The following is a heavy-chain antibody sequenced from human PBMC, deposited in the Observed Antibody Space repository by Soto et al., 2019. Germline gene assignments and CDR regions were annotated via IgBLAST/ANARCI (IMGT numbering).Heavy chain of an antibody. CDR1: GGTFSSYA. V-gene: IGHV1-69*01. Sequence: QVQLVQSGAEVKKPGSSVKVSCKASGGTFSSYAISWVRQAPGQGLEWMGGIIPIFGTANYAQKFQGRVTITADESTRTAYMELSSLRSEDTAVYYCASRGLGYCSGGSCFGWFDPWGQGTLVTVSS. CDR3: ASRGLGYCSGGSCFGWFDP. CDR2: IIPIFGTA. D-gene: IGHD2-15*01. J-gene: IGHJ5*02.